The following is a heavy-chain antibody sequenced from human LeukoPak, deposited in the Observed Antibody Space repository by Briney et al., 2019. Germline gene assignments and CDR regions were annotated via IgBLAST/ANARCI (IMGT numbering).Heavy chain of an antibody. Sequence: KPGGSLRLSCAASGFTFSSYSMNWVRQAPGKGLEWVSSISTSSSYIYYADLVKGRFTISRDNAKNSLYLQMNSLRAEDTAVYYCARGFGLKDYWGQGTLVTVSS. J-gene: IGHJ4*02. CDR3: ARGFGLKDY. D-gene: IGHD3-16*01. V-gene: IGHV3-21*01. CDR2: ISTSSSYI. CDR1: GFTFSSYS.